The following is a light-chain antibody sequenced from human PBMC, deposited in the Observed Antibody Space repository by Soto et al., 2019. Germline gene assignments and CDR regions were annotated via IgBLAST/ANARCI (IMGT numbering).Light chain of an antibody. CDR1: QNINNY. CDR3: QQSYSNLWGT. V-gene: IGKV1-39*01. Sequence: DIQMTQSPSSLSASVGDRVTITCRASQNINNYLNWYQQKPGKAPKLLIYGASSLQSGVPSRFSGSGSGTDFTLTIIRLQPEDFATYYCQQSYSNLWGTCGQGTPVEIK. CDR2: GAS. J-gene: IGKJ1*01.